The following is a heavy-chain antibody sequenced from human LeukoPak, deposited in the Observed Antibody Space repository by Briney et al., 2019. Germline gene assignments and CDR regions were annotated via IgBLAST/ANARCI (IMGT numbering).Heavy chain of an antibody. V-gene: IGHV4-59*01. CDR1: GGSISSYY. CDR3: ARARGIYYGSGSYEGWFDP. J-gene: IGHJ5*02. CDR2: IYYSGST. Sequence: SETLSLTCTVSGGSISSYYWSWIRQPPGKGLEWIGYIYYSGSTNYNPSLKSRVTISVDTSKNQFSLKLSSVTAADTAVYYCARARGIYYGSGSYEGWFDPWGQGTLVTVSS. D-gene: IGHD3-10*01.